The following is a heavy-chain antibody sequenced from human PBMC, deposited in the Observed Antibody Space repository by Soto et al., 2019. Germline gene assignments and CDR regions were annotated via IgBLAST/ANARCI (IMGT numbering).Heavy chain of an antibody. J-gene: IGHJ6*02. CDR3: ARRRITVAGSPDYYYYYGMDV. D-gene: IGHD6-19*01. V-gene: IGHV1-69*01. Sequence: QVQLVQSGAEVKKPGSSVKVSCKASGGTFSSYAISWVRQAPGQGLEWMGGIIPIFGTANYAQKLQGRVTNTADESTSTAYMELSSLRSEDTAVYYCARRRITVAGSPDYYYYYGMDVWGQGTTVTLSS. CDR1: GGTFSSYA. CDR2: IIPIFGTA.